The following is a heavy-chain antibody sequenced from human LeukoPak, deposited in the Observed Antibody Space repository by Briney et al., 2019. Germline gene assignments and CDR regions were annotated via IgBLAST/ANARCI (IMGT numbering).Heavy chain of an antibody. J-gene: IGHJ4*02. CDR1: GFTFSYVW. CDR2: IKSKRDGETT. V-gene: IGHV3-15*01. Sequence: PGGSLRLSCAASGFTFSYVWMSWVRQVPGKGLEWVGRIKSKRDGETTDYTAPVKGRSTISRDDSKTTLYLQMNSLKTEDTAVYYCTTEYTYSYYFDYWGQGTLVTVSS. D-gene: IGHD1-26*01. CDR3: TTEYTYSYYFDY.